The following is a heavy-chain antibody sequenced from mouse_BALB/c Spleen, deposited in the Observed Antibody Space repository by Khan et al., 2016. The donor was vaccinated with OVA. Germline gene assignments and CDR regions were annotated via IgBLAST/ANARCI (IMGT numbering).Heavy chain of an antibody. Sequence: QIQLVQSGPELKKPGETVQISCKASGFTFPNYGMNWVKQTPGKGLKWMGWINTYTGEPTFADDFKGRFAFSLETSASTAYLQIKRLKNEDTATSFCARVGYNGTMDCWGQGTSVTVSS. D-gene: IGHD2-14*01. CDR1: GFTFPNYG. V-gene: IGHV9-3-1*01. CDR3: ARVGYNGTMDC. CDR2: INTYTGEP. J-gene: IGHJ4*01.